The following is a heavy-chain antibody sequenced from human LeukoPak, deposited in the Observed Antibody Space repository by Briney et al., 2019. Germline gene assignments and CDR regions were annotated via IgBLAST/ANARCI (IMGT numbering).Heavy chain of an antibody. Sequence: GSLRLSCAASGFLVSSSSMNWVRQAPGKGLEWVSVLYSGGSTFYADSVKGRFTISRDTSKNTLYLHMNSLRADDTAVYYCARDPSGNLHFDYWGQGTLVTDSS. CDR3: ARDPSGNLHFDY. J-gene: IGHJ4*02. CDR1: GFLVSSSS. V-gene: IGHV3-53*01. D-gene: IGHD6-19*01. CDR2: LYSGGST.